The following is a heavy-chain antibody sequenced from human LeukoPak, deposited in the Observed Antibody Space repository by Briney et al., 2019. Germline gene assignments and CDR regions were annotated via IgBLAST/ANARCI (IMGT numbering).Heavy chain of an antibody. CDR1: GFTFSSYG. CDR2: IRYDGSNK. CDR3: ARVLGPVTGPSDC. D-gene: IGHD6-19*01. Sequence: PGGSLRLSCAASGFTFSSYGMHWVRQAPGKGLEWVAFIRYDGSNKYYADSVKGRFTISRDNAKNSVYLQMSSLRAEDTAVYYFARVLGPVTGPSDCWGQGTLVTVSS. J-gene: IGHJ4*02. V-gene: IGHV3-30*02.